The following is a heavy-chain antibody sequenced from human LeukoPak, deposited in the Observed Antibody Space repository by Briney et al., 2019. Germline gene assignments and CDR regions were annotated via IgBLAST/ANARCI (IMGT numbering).Heavy chain of an antibody. CDR3: AKDWEQWLVQGFDY. V-gene: IGHV3-23*01. J-gene: IGHJ4*02. D-gene: IGHD6-19*01. CDR1: GFTFSSYA. CDR2: ISRSGGST. Sequence: PGGSLRLSCAASGFTFSSYAMSWVRQAPGKGLEWVSAISRSGGSTYYADSVKGRFTISRDNSKNTLYLQMNSLRAEDTAVYYCAKDWEQWLVQGFDYWGQGTLVTVSS.